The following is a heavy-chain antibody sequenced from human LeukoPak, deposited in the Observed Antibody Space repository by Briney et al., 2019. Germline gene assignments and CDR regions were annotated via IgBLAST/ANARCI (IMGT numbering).Heavy chain of an antibody. J-gene: IGHJ6*03. CDR2: INPSGGST. CDR3: ARDINYDSSYFYYMDV. V-gene: IGHV1-46*01. CDR1: GYTFTSYY. D-gene: IGHD3-22*01. Sequence: ASVKVPCKASGYTFTSYYMHWVRQAPGQGLEWMGIINPSGGSTSYAQKFQGRVTMTRDTSTSTAYMELRSLRSDDTAVYYCARDINYDSSYFYYMDVWGKGTTVTISS.